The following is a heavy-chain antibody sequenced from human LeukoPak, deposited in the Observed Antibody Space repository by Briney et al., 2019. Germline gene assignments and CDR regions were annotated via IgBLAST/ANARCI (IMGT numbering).Heavy chain of an antibody. Sequence: SETLSLTCGVYGGSFSGYYWSWIRHPPGKGLEWIGEINHSGSTNYNPSLKSRVTISVDTSKNQFSLKLSSVTAADTAVYYCARDGAGGYQSPNFDYWGQGTLVTVSS. D-gene: IGHD5-18*01. J-gene: IGHJ4*02. V-gene: IGHV4-34*01. CDR1: GGSFSGYY. CDR3: ARDGAGGYQSPNFDY. CDR2: INHSGST.